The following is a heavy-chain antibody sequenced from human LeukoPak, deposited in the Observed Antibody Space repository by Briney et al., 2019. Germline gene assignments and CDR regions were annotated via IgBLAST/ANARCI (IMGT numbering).Heavy chain of an antibody. CDR2: ISSSGSTI. J-gene: IGHJ5*02. V-gene: IGHV3-11*04. CDR1: GFTFSDYY. D-gene: IGHD6-13*01. Sequence: KAGGSLRLSCAASGFTFSDYYMSWIRQAPGKGLEWVSYISSSGSTIYYADSVKGRFTISRDSAKNSLYLQMNSLRAEDTAVYYCARIKQQLVRWFDPWGQGTLVTVSS. CDR3: ARIKQQLVRWFDP.